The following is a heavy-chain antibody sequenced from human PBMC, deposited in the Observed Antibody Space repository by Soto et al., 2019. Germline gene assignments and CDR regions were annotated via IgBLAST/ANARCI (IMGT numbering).Heavy chain of an antibody. CDR2: IIPLFRKT. V-gene: IGHV1-69*12. J-gene: IGHJ5*02. CDR3: AKSRPLVGYNWCDP. CDR1: GGTFSNHA. Sequence: QVQFLQSGAVVKKPGSSMKLSCTASGGTFSNHALNWVRQAPGQGLEWMGEIIPLFRKTRYAQKFQGRVTFIADESTTTVYMELSSLRSEDTAVYYCAKSRPLVGYNWCDPWGQGTLVTVSS. D-gene: IGHD6-6*01.